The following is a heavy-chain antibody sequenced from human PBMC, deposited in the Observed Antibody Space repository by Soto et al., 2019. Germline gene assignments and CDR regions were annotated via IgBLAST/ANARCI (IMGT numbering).Heavy chain of an antibody. CDR3: ASLAYCGGDCSPRDYYYYGMDV. CDR1: GGTFSSYA. D-gene: IGHD2-21*02. Sequence: SVKVSCKASGGTFSSYAISWVRQAPGQGLEWMGGIIPIFGTANYAQKFQGRVTITADESTSTAYMELSSLRSEDTAVYYCASLAYCGGDCSPRDYYYYGMDVWGQGTTVTVSS. CDR2: IIPIFGTA. J-gene: IGHJ6*02. V-gene: IGHV1-69*13.